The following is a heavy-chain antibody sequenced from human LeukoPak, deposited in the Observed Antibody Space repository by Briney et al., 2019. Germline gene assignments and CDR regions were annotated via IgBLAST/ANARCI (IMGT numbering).Heavy chain of an antibody. Sequence: ASVKVSCKASGYTFTSYYMHWVRQAPGQGLEWMGMINPSGGSTSYAQKFQGRVTMTTDTSTSTAYMELRSLRSDDTAVYYCASKLNRGGAFDIWGQGTMVTVSS. CDR3: ASKLNRGGAFDI. D-gene: IGHD3-10*01. J-gene: IGHJ3*02. CDR1: GYTFTSYY. CDR2: INPSGGST. V-gene: IGHV1-46*01.